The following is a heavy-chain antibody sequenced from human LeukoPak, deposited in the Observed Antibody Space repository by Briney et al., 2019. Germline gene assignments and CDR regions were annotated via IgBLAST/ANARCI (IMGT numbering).Heavy chain of an antibody. CDR2: TQHDASNE. V-gene: IGHV3-30*02. Sequence: PGGSLRLSCAASGFTFSTYGIHWVRQAPGKGLEWVAFTQHDASNEYYADSVKGRFTISRDQSKNTVYLQMSSLRGEDTAVYSCAKDGPGHDYVRGFDYWGLGTQVIVSS. CDR1: GFTFSTYG. J-gene: IGHJ4*02. D-gene: IGHD3-16*01. CDR3: AKDGPGHDYVRGFDY.